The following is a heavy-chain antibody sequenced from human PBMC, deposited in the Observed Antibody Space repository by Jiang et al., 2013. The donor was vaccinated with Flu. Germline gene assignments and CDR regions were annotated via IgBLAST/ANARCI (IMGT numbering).Heavy chain of an antibody. Sequence: SGPGLVKPSETLSLTCTVSGGSISSYYWSWIRQPPGKGLEWIGYIYYSGSTNYNPSLKSRVTISVDTSKNQFSLKLSSVTAADTAVYYCARLLYPLGAEGELRTSVEAFDIWGQGTMVTVSS. CDR3: ARLLYPLGAEGELRTSVEAFDI. V-gene: IGHV4-59*08. D-gene: IGHD1-26*01. CDR1: GGSISSYY. CDR2: IYYSGST. J-gene: IGHJ3*02.